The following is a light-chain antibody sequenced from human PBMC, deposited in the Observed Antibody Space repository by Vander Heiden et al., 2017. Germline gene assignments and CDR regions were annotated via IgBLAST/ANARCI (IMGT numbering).Light chain of an antibody. V-gene: IGKV1-39*01. CDR2: AAS. J-gene: IGKJ2*02. CDR3: QQSYSTPCT. Sequence: EIQMTQLPSSLLTITCRASQSISSYLNWYQQKPGKAPKLLIYAASSLQSGVPSRFSGSGSGTDFTLTISRLQPEDFATYYCQQSYSTPCTFGQGTKVEIK. CDR1: QSISSY.